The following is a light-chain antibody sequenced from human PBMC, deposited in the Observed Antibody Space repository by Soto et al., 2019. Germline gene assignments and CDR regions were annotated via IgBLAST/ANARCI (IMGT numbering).Light chain of an antibody. J-gene: IGKJ1*01. CDR1: QSITDW. CDR3: QYWDDYSWT. Sequence: DIPMTQSPSTLSASVGDRVTITCRASQSITDWLAGYQQKPGKAPKFLIYKASNLEGGVPSRFSGSGSGTEFTLTISSVQPDDVATYYCQYWDDYSWTFGQGTKVEIK. V-gene: IGKV1-5*03. CDR2: KAS.